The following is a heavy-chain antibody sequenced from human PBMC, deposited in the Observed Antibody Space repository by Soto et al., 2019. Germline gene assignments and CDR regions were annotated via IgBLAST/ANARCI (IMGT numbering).Heavy chain of an antibody. V-gene: IGHV3-13*04. D-gene: IGHD3-10*01. CDR1: GFTFSSYW. CDR2: IGTAGNT. Sequence: LRLSCAASGFTFSSYWMRWVRQASGKGLECVSAIGTAGNTYYPDSVKGRFTISRENAKNSVYLQMNSLRAGDTAVYYCARGGLMIRGFDVFDIWGQGIVVNVSS. J-gene: IGHJ3*02. CDR3: ARGGLMIRGFDVFDI.